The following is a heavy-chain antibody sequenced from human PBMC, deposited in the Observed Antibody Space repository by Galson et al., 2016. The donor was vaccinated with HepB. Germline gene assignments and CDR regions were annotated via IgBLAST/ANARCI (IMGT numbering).Heavy chain of an antibody. CDR1: GDSVTNSPFH. J-gene: IGHJ4*02. Sequence: SETLSLTCTVSGDSVTNSPFHWAWIRQPAGKGLEWIGTISYSGSAYYNSSLKSRLSISIDPSNNQFPLMLSSVTAADTAMYFCARASRIEPYTSGWYFFDSWGQGILVTVS. D-gene: IGHD6-19*01. V-gene: IGHV4-39*06. CDR3: ARASRIEPYTSGWYFFDS. CDR2: ISYSGSA.